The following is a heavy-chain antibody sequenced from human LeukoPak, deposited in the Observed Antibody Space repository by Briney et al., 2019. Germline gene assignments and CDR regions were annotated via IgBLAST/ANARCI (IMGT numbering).Heavy chain of an antibody. V-gene: IGHV3-23*01. CDR3: AKRGVVIRVILVGFHKEAYYFDS. CDR1: GITLSNYV. CDR2: ISDSGGTT. D-gene: IGHD3-22*01. Sequence: GGSLRLSCAVSGITLSNYVMSWVRQAPGKGLEWVAGISDSGGTTKYADSVKGRFTVSRDNRKNTLYLQMNSLRDEDTAVYFCAKRGVVIRVILVGFHKEAYYFDSWGQGALVTVSS. J-gene: IGHJ4*02.